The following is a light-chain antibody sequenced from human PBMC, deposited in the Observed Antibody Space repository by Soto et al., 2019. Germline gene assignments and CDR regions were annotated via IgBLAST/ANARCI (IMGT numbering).Light chain of an antibody. V-gene: IGKV1-39*01. Sequence: DIQMTQSPSSLSASVGDRVTISCRASQSISNFLNWYQQKSGKAPKLLIHTTSSLQSGVPSRFSASGTGTDFTLTISSLQPEGFAVYYCHQRSRWPRTFGQGTRLEMK. J-gene: IGKJ2*01. CDR1: QSISNF. CDR2: TTS. CDR3: HQRSRWPRT.